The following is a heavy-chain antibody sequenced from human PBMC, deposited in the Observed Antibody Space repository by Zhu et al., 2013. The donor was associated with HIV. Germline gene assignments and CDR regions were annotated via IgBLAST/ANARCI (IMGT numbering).Heavy chain of an antibody. J-gene: IGHJ5*02. CDR3: ARDRGSLRYFDWSRGEWFDP. Sequence: QVQLVQSGAEVKKPGASVKVSCKASGYTFTSYAMHWVRQAPGQRLEWMGWINAGNGNTKYSQKFQGRVTITRDTSASTAYMELSSLRSEDTAVYYCARDRGSLRYFDWSRGEWFDPGAREPWSPSPQ. D-gene: IGHD3-9*01. V-gene: IGHV1-3*01. CDR2: INAGNGNT. CDR1: GYTFTSYA.